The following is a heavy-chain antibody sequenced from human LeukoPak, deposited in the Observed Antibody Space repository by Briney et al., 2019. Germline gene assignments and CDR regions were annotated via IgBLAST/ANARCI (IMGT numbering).Heavy chain of an antibody. CDR3: ARDWELVAAAGIFDY. V-gene: IGHV1-18*01. Sequence: GASVKVSCKASGYTFTSYGISWVRQAPGQGLEWMGWISAYNGNTNYAQKLQGRVTMPTDTSTSTAYMELRSLRSDDTAVYYCARDWELVAAAGIFDYWGQGTLVTVSS. CDR1: GYTFTSYG. CDR2: ISAYNGNT. D-gene: IGHD6-13*01. J-gene: IGHJ4*02.